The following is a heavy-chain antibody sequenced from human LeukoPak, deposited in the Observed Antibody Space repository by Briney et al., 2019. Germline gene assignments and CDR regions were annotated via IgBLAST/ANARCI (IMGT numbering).Heavy chain of an antibody. CDR3: AASGASSSLLVRY. D-gene: IGHD6-6*01. CDR1: GFTFSSYS. CDR2: ISSSSSYI. V-gene: IGHV3-21*01. Sequence: PGGSLRLSCAASGFTFSSYSMNWVRQAPGKGLEWVSSISSSSSYIYYADSVKGRFTISRDNAKNSLYLQMNSLRAEDTAVYYCAASGASSSLLVRYWGRGTLVTVSS. J-gene: IGHJ4*02.